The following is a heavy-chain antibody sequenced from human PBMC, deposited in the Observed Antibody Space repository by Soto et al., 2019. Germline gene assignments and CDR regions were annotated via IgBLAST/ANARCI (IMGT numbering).Heavy chain of an antibody. J-gene: IGHJ3*02. CDR2: MNPNSGNT. D-gene: IGHD3-3*01. CDR1: GYTFTSYD. CDR3: ARGRARVYDFWSGYHGGNDAFDI. V-gene: IGHV1-8*01. Sequence: QVQLVQSGAEVKKPGASVKVSCKASGYTFTSYDINWVRQATGQGLEWMGWMNPNSGNTGYAQKFQGRVTMTRNTSISTAYMELSSLRSEDTAVYYCARGRARVYDFWSGYHGGNDAFDIWGQGTMVTVSS.